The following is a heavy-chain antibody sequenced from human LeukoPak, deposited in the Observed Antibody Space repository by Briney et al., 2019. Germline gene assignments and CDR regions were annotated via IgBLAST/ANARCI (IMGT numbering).Heavy chain of an antibody. Sequence: ASVKVSCKASGGTFSSYAISWVRQAPGQGLEWMGGIIPIFGTANYAQKFQGRVTITADESTSTAYMELSSLRSEDTAVYYCARRRGGVGATKYYFDYWGQGTLVTVSS. J-gene: IGHJ4*02. V-gene: IGHV1-69*13. CDR2: IIPIFGTA. CDR1: GGTFSSYA. CDR3: ARRRGGVGATKYYFDY. D-gene: IGHD1-26*01.